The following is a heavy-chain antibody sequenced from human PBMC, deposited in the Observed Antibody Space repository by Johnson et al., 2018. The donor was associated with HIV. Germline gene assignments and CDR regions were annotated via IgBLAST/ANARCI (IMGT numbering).Heavy chain of an antibody. CDR2: IKSKTDGGTT. CDR3: TSEGAFYDAFDI. Sequence: VQLVESGGGLVQPGGSLRLSCAASGFTFSSYAMSWVRQAPGKGLEWVGRIKSKTDGGTTDYAAPVKGRFTLSRDDSKYTLYLQINSLKTEDTAVYYCTSEGAFYDAFDIWGQGAMVTVSS. D-gene: IGHD3-16*01. J-gene: IGHJ3*02. CDR1: GFTFSSYA. V-gene: IGHV3-15*01.